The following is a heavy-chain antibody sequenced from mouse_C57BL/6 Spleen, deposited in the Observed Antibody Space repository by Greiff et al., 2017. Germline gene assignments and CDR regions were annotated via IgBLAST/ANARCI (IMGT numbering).Heavy chain of an antibody. D-gene: IGHD1-1*01. Sequence: QVQLQQPGAELVRPGSSVKLSCKASGYTFTSYWMDWVKQRPGQGLEWIGNIYPSDSETHYNQKFKDKATLTVDKSSSTAYMQLSSLTSEDSAVYYCARSRDYYGSSYLDDWGQGTTLTVSS. CDR2: IYPSDSET. V-gene: IGHV1-61*01. CDR3: ARSRDYYGSSYLDD. J-gene: IGHJ2*01. CDR1: GYTFTSYW.